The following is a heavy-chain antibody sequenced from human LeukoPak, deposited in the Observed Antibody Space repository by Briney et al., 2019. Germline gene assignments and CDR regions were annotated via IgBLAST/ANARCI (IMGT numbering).Heavy chain of an antibody. D-gene: IGHD1-26*01. CDR2: IKSKTDGGTT. J-gene: IGHJ4*02. V-gene: IGHV3-15*01. CDR1: GFTFSNAW. Sequence: AGGSLRLSCAASGFTFSNAWMSWVRQAPGKGLEWVGRIKSKTDGGTTDYAAPVKGRFTISRDDSKNTLYLQMNSLKTEDTAVYYCAKDVSVVGATWYDYWGQGTLVTVSS. CDR3: AKDVSVVGATWYDY.